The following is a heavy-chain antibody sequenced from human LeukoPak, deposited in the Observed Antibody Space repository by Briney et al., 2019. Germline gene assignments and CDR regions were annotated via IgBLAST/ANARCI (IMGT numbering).Heavy chain of an antibody. CDR1: GYTFTSYG. CDR2: ISAYNGNT. D-gene: IGHD6-13*01. J-gene: IGHJ6*02. Sequence: ASVKVSCKASGYTFTSYGISWVRQAPGQGLEWMGWISAYNGNTNYAQKLQGRVTMTTDTSTSTAYMELRSLRSDDTAVYYCARRIAAAGTVFFFCGMDVWGQGTTVTVSS. CDR3: ARRIAAAGTVFFFCGMDV. V-gene: IGHV1-18*01.